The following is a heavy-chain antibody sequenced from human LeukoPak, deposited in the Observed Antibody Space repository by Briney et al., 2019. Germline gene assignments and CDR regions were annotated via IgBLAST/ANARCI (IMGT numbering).Heavy chain of an antibody. CDR2: ISGSGGST. CDR3: ANPSAAGTPFDY. D-gene: IGHD6-13*01. Sequence: GGSLRLSCAASGFTFSSYSMNWVRQAPGKGLEWVSAISGSGGSTYYADSVKGRFTISRDNSKNTLYLQMNSLRAEDTAVYYCANPSAAGTPFDYWGQGTLVTVSS. CDR1: GFTFSSYS. J-gene: IGHJ4*02. V-gene: IGHV3-23*01.